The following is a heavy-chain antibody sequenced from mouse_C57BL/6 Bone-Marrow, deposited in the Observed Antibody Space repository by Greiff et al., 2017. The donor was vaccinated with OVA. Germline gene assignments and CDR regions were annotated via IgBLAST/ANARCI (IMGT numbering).Heavy chain of an antibody. Sequence: QVQLQQSGAELVMPGASVKLSCKASGYTFTSYWMHWVQQRPGQGLEWIGEIDPSDSYTNYNQKFKGKSTLTVDKSSSTAYMQLSSLTSEDSAVYYCARGGFYWGQGTTLTVSS. CDR2: IDPSDSYT. CDR1: GYTFTSYW. CDR3: ARGGFY. V-gene: IGHV1-69*01. J-gene: IGHJ2*01.